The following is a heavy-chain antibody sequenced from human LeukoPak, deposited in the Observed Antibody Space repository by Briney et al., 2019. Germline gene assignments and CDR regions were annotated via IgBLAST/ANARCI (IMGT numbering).Heavy chain of an antibody. J-gene: IGHJ3*02. CDR2: IVVGSGDT. CDR3: AAYDSSGYIRGNAFDI. V-gene: IGHV1-58*01. Sequence: SVKVSCKASGFTFSTSAVQWVRQARGQRLEWIGWIVVGSGDTNYAQKFQERVTISRDMSTSTVYMELSSLRSENTAVYYCAAYDSSGYIRGNAFDIWGQGTMVTVSS. D-gene: IGHD3-22*01. CDR1: GFTFSTSA.